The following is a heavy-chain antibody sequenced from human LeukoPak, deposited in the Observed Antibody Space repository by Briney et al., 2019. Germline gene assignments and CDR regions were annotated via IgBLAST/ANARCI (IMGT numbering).Heavy chain of an antibody. CDR2: IRSKANSYAT. D-gene: IGHD2-2*01. CDR3: TRLGAGYCSSTSCFDY. Sequence: GGSLRLSCAASGFTFSGPAMHWVRQASGKGLEWVGRIRSKANSYATAYAASVKGRFAISRDDSKNTAYLQMNSLKTEDTAVYYCTRLGAGYCSSTSCFDYWGQGTLVTVSS. V-gene: IGHV3-73*01. J-gene: IGHJ4*02. CDR1: GFTFSGPA.